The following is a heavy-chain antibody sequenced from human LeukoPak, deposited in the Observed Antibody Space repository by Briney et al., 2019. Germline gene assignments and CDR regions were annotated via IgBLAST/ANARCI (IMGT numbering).Heavy chain of an antibody. CDR1: GGSISSYY. Sequence: SETLSLTRTVSGGSISSYYWSWIRQPPGKGLEWIGYIYYSGSTNYNPSLRSRLTISVDTSKNQFSLTLSSVTAADTAVYYCARPDGYDPRGGDAFDIWGQGTMVTVSS. D-gene: IGHD5-12*01. V-gene: IGHV4-59*08. J-gene: IGHJ3*02. CDR3: ARPDGYDPRGGDAFDI. CDR2: IYYSGST.